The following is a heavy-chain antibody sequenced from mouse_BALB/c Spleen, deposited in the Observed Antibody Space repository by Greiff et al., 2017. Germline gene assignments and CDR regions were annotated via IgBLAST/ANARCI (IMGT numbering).Heavy chain of an antibody. CDR1: GFTFSSYA. CDR3: ARLDYGNFYFDY. CDR2: ISSGGSYT. J-gene: IGHJ2*01. Sequence: DVKLVESGGGLVKPGGSLKLSCAASGFTFSSYAMSWVRQTPEKRLEWVATISSGGSYTYYPDSVKGRFTISRDNAKNTLYLQMSSLRSEDTAMYYCARLDYGNFYFDYWGQGTTLTVSS. D-gene: IGHD2-1*01. V-gene: IGHV5-9-3*01.